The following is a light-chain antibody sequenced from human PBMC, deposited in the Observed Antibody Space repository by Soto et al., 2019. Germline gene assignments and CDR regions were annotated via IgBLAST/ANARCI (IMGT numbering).Light chain of an antibody. Sequence: QSALTQPASVSGSPGQSITISCTGTSSDVGGYNYVSWYQQHPGKAPKLMISGVSNRPSGVSNRFSGSKSGNTASLTISGLQTEDEADYYCISYTTSVTHVFGTGTKLTVL. J-gene: IGLJ1*01. CDR3: ISYTTSVTHV. CDR2: GVS. V-gene: IGLV2-14*01. CDR1: SSDVGGYNY.